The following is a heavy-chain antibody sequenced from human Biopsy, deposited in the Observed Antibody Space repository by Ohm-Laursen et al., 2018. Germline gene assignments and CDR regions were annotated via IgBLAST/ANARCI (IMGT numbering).Heavy chain of an antibody. CDR3: GNEVHGRDY. D-gene: IGHD2-15*01. CDR2: INQSGRT. CDR1: GKTFRDYY. Sequence: SETLSLTCEVYGKTFRDYYWSWIRQPPGKGLEWIGQINQSGRTNYNPSLKSRVNISADKSNNQFSLKLTSVTSADTAVYFCGNEVHGRDYWGLGALVTVSS. V-gene: IGHV4-34*08. J-gene: IGHJ4*02.